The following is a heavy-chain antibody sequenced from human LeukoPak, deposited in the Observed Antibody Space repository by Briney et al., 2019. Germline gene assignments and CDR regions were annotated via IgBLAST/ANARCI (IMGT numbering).Heavy chain of an antibody. CDR3: ATFDWGSSLN. J-gene: IGHJ4*02. CDR2: VRSKADYYAT. CDR1: GFTVRGSS. Sequence: GGSLRLSCAASGFTVRGSSLHWVRQASGKGLEWVGRVRSKADYYATAYSASVQGRFTVSRDDSTNTAYLQMNSLKPEDTAIYYCATFDWGSSLNWGQGSRVTVSS. V-gene: IGHV3-73*01. D-gene: IGHD3-9*01.